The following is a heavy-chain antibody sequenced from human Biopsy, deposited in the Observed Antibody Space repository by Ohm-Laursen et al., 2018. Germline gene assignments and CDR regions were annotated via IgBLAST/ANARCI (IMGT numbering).Heavy chain of an antibody. Sequence: SVKVSCKASGYTSTNYGISWVRQAPGQGLEWMGWISPYNGDTDYAQKLQGRVTMTTDTSTSTAYMDLRSLRSDDTAVYYCARDRWPHVTLLGLVVFDFWGQGTLVIVSS. CDR2: ISPYNGDT. J-gene: IGHJ4*02. D-gene: IGHD3-3*01. CDR3: ARDRWPHVTLLGLVVFDF. V-gene: IGHV1-18*01. CDR1: GYTSTNYG.